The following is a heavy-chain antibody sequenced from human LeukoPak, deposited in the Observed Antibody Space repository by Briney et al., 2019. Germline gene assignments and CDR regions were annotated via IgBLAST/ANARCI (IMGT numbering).Heavy chain of an antibody. CDR2: ISGSAGGT. J-gene: IGHJ4*02. D-gene: IGHD5-12*01. CDR1: EFTFSSYA. V-gene: IGHV3-23*01. Sequence: GGSLRLSCAASEFTFSSYAMSWVRQAPGKGLEWVSAISGSAGGTYYADSVKGRFTISRDNSKNTVYLLMHSLRAEDTAVYYGAKGAGYSGHDLSSYFDYWGQGILVTVSS. CDR3: AKGAGYSGHDLSSYFDY.